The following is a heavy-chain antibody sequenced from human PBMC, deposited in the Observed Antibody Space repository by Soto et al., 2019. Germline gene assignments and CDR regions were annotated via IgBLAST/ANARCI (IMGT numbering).Heavy chain of an antibody. CDR3: AKRGTYSGDDY. D-gene: IGHD3-10*01. CDR1: GFPFSDYS. J-gene: IGHJ4*02. Sequence: PGGSLRLSCAASGFPFSDYSMSWVRQAPGKGLEWVSYIGGGGSPTYYADSVKGRFTVSRDNSKNTLYLHMNSLRAEDTAVYYCAKRGTYSGDDYWGQGTLVTVSS. CDR2: IGGGGSPT. V-gene: IGHV3-23*01.